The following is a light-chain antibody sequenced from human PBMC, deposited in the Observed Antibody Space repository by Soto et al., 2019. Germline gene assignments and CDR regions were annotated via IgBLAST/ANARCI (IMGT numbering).Light chain of an antibody. CDR1: SSDVGGYNY. J-gene: IGLJ1*01. CDR2: EVS. CDR3: SSYASTSALGL. V-gene: IGLV2-14*01. Sequence: QSVLTQPASVSGSPGQSITISCTGSSSDVGGYNYVSWYQQHPGKAPKLMIFEVSNRPSGVSNRFAGSKSGNTASLTISGLQAEDEADYYCSSYASTSALGLFGTGTKVTVL.